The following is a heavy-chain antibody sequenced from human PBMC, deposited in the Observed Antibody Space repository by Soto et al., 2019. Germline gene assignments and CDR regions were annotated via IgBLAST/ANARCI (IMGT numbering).Heavy chain of an antibody. Sequence: QVQLVESGGGVVQPGRSLRLSCAASGFTFSSYGMHWVRQAPGKGLEWVAVISYDGSNKYYADSVKGRFTISRDNSKNTLYLQMNSLRAEDTAVYYCAKGSLLRYFDWLLFDYFDYWGQGTLVTVYS. CDR3: AKGSLLRYFDWLLFDYFDY. CDR2: ISYDGSNK. CDR1: GFTFSSYG. D-gene: IGHD3-9*01. V-gene: IGHV3-30*18. J-gene: IGHJ4*02.